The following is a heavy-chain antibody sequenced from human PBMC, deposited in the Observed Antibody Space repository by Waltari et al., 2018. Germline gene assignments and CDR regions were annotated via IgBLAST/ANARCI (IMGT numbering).Heavy chain of an antibody. CDR2: VLGSGRT. CDR3: ARDRGRGLYLDT. CDR1: GDSMSNNW. J-gene: IGHJ4*02. D-gene: IGHD2-15*01. V-gene: IGHV4-4*02. Sequence: QLQLQESGPGLVKPSGTLSLICAVSGDSMSNNWWSWVRQSPGKGLEWIGQVLGSGRTNYNPSFASRVTISLDTSTYQFALKMTSATAADTALYYCARDRGRGLYLDTWGQGT.